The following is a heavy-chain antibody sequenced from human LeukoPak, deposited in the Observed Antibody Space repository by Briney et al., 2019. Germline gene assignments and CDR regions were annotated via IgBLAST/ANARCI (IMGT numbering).Heavy chain of an antibody. Sequence: TGGSLRLSCAASGFMFSSNWMSWVRLAPGKGLEWVTSITGYGDRTYYADSVKGRFTISRDNSKNTLYLQLNSLRAEDTAVYYCAKDRSWIIDAWFDSWGQGTRVTVSS. D-gene: IGHD1-1*01. V-gene: IGHV3-23*01. CDR3: AKDRSWIIDAWFDS. J-gene: IGHJ5*01. CDR1: GFMFSSNW. CDR2: ITGYGDRT.